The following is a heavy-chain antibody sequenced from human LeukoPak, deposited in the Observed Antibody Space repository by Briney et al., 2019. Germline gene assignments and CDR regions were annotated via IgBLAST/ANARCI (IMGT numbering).Heavy chain of an antibody. CDR3: ARDWYYGDYVNY. V-gene: IGHV4-30-4*01. Sequence: SETLSLTYTVSGGSISSGDYYWSWIRQPPGKGLAWIGYIYYSGSTYYNPSLKSRVTISVDTSKNQFSLKLSSVTAADTAVYYCARDWYYGDYVNYWGQGTLVTVSS. J-gene: IGHJ4*02. CDR2: IYYSGST. CDR1: GGSISSGDYY. D-gene: IGHD4-17*01.